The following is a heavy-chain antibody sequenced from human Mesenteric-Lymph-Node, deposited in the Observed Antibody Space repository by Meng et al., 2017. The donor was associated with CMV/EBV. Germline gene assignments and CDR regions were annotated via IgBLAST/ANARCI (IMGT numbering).Heavy chain of an antibody. V-gene: IGHV4-39*01. J-gene: IGHJ5*02. CDR2: IYYSGST. CDR3: ARPHYYGSGSSPWFDP. D-gene: IGHD3-10*01. CDR1: GGSISSSSYY. Sequence: QLQLQESGPGLVKPSETLSLTCTVPGGSISSSSYYWGWIRQPPGKGLEWIGSIYYSGSTYYNPSLKSRVTISVDTSKNQFSLKLSSVTAADTAVYYCARPHYYGSGSSPWFDPWGQGTLVTVPS.